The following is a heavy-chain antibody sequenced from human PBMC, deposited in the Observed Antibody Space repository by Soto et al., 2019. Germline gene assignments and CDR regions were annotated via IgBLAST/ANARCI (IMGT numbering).Heavy chain of an antibody. CDR3: AKRPRALLTFDY. CDR1: GFIFSNYV. Sequence: EVHLVDSGGGLVQPGGSLRLSCAASGFIFSNYVMSWVRQAPGKGLELVSSISDSGGTSYYADSVKGRFTISRDNSKNTLYLQMNSLRAEDTAIYYCAKRPRALLTFDYWGQGTLVTVSS. J-gene: IGHJ4*02. D-gene: IGHD1-26*01. V-gene: IGHV3-23*04. CDR2: ISDSGGTS.